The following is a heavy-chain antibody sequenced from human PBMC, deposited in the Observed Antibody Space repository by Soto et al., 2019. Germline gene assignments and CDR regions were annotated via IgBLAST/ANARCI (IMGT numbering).Heavy chain of an antibody. J-gene: IGHJ5*02. V-gene: IGHV1-18*01. CDR3: ARVRRSEDVLRYFEGPANWFDP. CDR2: ISAYNGNT. CDR1: GYTFTSYG. Sequence: GASVKVSCKASGYTFTSYGISWVRQAPGQGLEWMGWISAYNGNTNYAQKLQGRVTMTTDTSTSTAYMELRSLRSDDTAVYYCARVRRSEDVLRYFEGPANWFDPWGQGTLVTVSS. D-gene: IGHD3-9*01.